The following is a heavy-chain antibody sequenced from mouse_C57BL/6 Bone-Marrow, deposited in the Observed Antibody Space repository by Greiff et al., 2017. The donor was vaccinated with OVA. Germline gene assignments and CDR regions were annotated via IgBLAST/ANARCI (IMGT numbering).Heavy chain of an antibody. CDR1: GYAFSSSW. CDR2: IYPGDGDT. CDR3: AREDSNLDY. Sequence: QVQLQQSGPELVKPGASVKISCKASGYAFSSSWMNWVKQRPGKGLEWIGRIYPGDGDTNYNGKFKGKATLTADQSSSTAYMQLSSLTSEDSAVYFCAREDSNLDYWGQGTTLTVSS. J-gene: IGHJ2*01. D-gene: IGHD2-5*01. V-gene: IGHV1-82*01.